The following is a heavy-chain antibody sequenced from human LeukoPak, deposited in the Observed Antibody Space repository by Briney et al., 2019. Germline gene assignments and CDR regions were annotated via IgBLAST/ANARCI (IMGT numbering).Heavy chain of an antibody. J-gene: IGHJ4*02. D-gene: IGHD1-26*01. CDR2: INPNSGGT. CDR1: GYTFTGYY. CDR3: ARDRSITEKYSGRYFHDY. V-gene: IGHV1-2*02. Sequence: ASVKVSCKASGYTFTGYYVHWVRQAPGQGLEWMGWINPNSGGTNYAQKFQGRVSMTRDTSFSTAYMELSRLTSDDTAVYYCARDRSITEKYSGRYFHDYWGQGSLVTVSS.